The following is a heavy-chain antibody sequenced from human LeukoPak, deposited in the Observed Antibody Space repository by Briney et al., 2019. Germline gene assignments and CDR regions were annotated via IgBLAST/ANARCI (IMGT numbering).Heavy chain of an antibody. V-gene: IGHV3-30*02. Sequence: GGSLRLSCAASGFTFSSYGMHWVRQAPGKGLEWVAFIRYDGSNKYYADSVKGRFTISRDNAKNSLYLQMNSLTVEDTAVYYCASGGSYFDYWGQGTLVTVSS. D-gene: IGHD3-10*01. CDR3: ASGGSYFDY. J-gene: IGHJ4*02. CDR2: IRYDGSNK. CDR1: GFTFSSYG.